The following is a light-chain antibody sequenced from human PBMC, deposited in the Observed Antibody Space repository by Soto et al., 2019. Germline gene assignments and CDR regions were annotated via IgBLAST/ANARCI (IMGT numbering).Light chain of an antibody. V-gene: IGKV3-15*01. J-gene: IGKJ1*01. CDR3: QQYDNWPPWT. CDR2: GAS. Sequence: EIVMTQSPATLSVSPGERATLSCRASQSVSNHLAWYQQKPGQAPRLLIYGASTRATGIPVRFSGSGSGTEFTLTISSLQSEDFAVYYCQQYDNWPPWTFGQGTKVEIK. CDR1: QSVSNH.